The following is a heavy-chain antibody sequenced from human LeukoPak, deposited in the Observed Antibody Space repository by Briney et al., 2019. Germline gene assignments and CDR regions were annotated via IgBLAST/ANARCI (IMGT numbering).Heavy chain of an antibody. J-gene: IGHJ6*02. CDR1: GFTFSSYW. V-gene: IGHV3-7*04. D-gene: IGHD3-22*01. CDR3: AREARYYYDSSGYYYYHYGMDV. CDR2: IKQDGSEK. Sequence: GGSLRLSCAASGFTFSSYWMSWVRQAPGKGLEWVANIKQDGSEKYYVDSVKGRFTISRDNAKNSLYLQMNSLRAEDTAVYYCAREARYYYDSSGYYYYHYGMDVWGQGTTVTVSS.